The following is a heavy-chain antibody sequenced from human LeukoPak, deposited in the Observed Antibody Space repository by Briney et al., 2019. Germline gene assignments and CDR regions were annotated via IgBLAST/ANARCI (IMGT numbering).Heavy chain of an antibody. CDR1: GGAISSGGSS. J-gene: IGHJ4*02. D-gene: IGHD6-19*01. CDR3: ARFSIAVAGAFDY. V-gene: IGHV4-30-2*01. Sequence: PSETLSLTCAVSGGAISSGGSSWSWIRQPPGKCLEWIGYIYHSGSTYYNPSLTSRVTISVDRSKNQFSLKLSSVTAADTAVYYCARFSIAVAGAFDYWGQGTLVTVSS. CDR2: IYHSGST.